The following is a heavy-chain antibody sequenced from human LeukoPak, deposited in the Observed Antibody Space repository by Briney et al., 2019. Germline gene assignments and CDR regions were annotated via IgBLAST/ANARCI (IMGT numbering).Heavy chain of an antibody. Sequence: PGGSLRLSCAASGFTLSSYAMSWVRQAPGKGREWGSAISDTGNTYHADSVKCRFTISRDSSKNTLFLQMNRLRPEDAAVYYCAKAPVTTCRGAFCYPFDYWGLGTLVTVFS. D-gene: IGHD2-15*01. CDR2: ISDTGNT. CDR1: GFTLSSYA. V-gene: IGHV3-23*01. CDR3: AKAPVTTCRGAFCYPFDY. J-gene: IGHJ4*02.